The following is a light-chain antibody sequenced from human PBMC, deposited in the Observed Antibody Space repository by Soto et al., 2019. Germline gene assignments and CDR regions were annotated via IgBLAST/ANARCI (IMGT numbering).Light chain of an antibody. Sequence: VLTQSPATLSVYQGDRATLSCRASQDIGSAVAWYHQRSGQAPRLLIFDASIRVPTTPARFSGSVSGTEFTLTISSLESDDCAVYFCQQYGDRPRTFGQGTKVDIK. CDR3: QQYGDRPRT. J-gene: IGKJ1*01. CDR1: QDIGSA. CDR2: DAS. V-gene: IGKV3-15*01.